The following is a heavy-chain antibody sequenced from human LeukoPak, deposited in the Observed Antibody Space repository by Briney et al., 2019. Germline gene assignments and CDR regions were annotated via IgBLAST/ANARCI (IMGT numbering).Heavy chain of an antibody. D-gene: IGHD6-13*01. Sequence: GESLKISCKTSGYSFTDYWIGWVRQMPGKGLECMGIIYPGDSDTRYSPSFQGQVTISADKSISTAYLHWSSLKASDTAMYYCAKLGAYSSSWYGFFDYWGQGTLVTVSS. CDR1: GYSFTDYW. V-gene: IGHV5-51*01. J-gene: IGHJ4*02. CDR2: IYPGDSDT. CDR3: AKLGAYSSSWYGFFDY.